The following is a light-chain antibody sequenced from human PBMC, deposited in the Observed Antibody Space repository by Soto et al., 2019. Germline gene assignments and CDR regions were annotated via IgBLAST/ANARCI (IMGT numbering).Light chain of an antibody. CDR2: DVF. CDR3: SSYITSAIVV. V-gene: IGLV2-14*01. J-gene: IGLJ2*01. CDR1: SSDVPGSNS. Sequence: SALTQPASVSASRGQSITISCTGTSSDVPGSNSVSWYQQHPGKAPILIIFDVFKRPSGVSDRFSASKSGNTASLTISGLQAVDEADYYCSSYITSAIVVFGGGTKVTVL.